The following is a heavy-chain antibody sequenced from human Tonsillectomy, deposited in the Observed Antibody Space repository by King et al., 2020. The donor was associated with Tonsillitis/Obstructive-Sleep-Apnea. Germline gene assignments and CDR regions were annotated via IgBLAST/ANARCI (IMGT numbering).Heavy chain of an antibody. CDR3: ARNDVWSGYPNWFDP. J-gene: IGHJ5*02. Sequence: VQLVQSGAEVKKPGASVKVSCKASGYTFTSYYMHWVRQAPGQGLEWMGIINPSGGSTSYAQKFQDRVTMTRDTSTSTVYMELSSLRSDDTAVYYCARNDVWSGYPNWFDPWGQGTLVTVSS. CDR2: INPSGGST. V-gene: IGHV1-46*01. CDR1: GYTFTSYY. D-gene: IGHD3-3*01.